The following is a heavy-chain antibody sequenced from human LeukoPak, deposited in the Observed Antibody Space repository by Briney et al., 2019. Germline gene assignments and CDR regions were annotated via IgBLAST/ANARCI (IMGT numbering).Heavy chain of an antibody. V-gene: IGHV1-69*13. CDR1: GGTFSSYA. Sequence: SVKVSCKASGGTFSSYAISWVRQAPGQGLEWMGGIIPIFGTANYAQKLQGRVTITADESTSTAYMELSSLRSEDTAVYYCASRKEPKEYYFDYWGQGTLVTVSS. D-gene: IGHD1-14*01. CDR2: IIPIFGTA. CDR3: ASRKEPKEYYFDY. J-gene: IGHJ4*02.